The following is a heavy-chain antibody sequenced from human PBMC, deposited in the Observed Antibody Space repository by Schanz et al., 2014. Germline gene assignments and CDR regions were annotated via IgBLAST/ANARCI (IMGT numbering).Heavy chain of an antibody. D-gene: IGHD5-12*01. CDR1: GFPFSSYD. V-gene: IGHV3-23*01. Sequence: EVQLLESGGGLIQPGGSLSLSCAASGFPFSSYDMSWVRQAPGKGLEWVSIVSDSGGETYYADSVKGRFTISRDNSKNTLYVQMNSLRAEDTAVYYCARDPNSVNEIDYWGQGTLVTVSS. J-gene: IGHJ4*02. CDR2: VSDSGGET. CDR3: ARDPNSVNEIDY.